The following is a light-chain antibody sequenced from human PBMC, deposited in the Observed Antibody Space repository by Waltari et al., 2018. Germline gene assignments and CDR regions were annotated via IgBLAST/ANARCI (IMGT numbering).Light chain of an antibody. J-gene: IGKJ1*01. Sequence: IVMTQSPDSLAVSLGERATINCRSSRTVFFSSNNKDFLSWYQQRPGQPPKLLIYWASTRESGVPDRFSASGSGTDFTLTISSLQAEDVAVYYCQQYYTTPWTFGQGTKVEVK. CDR2: WAS. V-gene: IGKV4-1*01. CDR3: QQYYTTPWT. CDR1: RTVFFSSNNKDF.